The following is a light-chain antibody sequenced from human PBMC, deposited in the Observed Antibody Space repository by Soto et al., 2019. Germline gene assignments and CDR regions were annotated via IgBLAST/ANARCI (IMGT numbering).Light chain of an antibody. CDR1: SSDVGDYNY. CDR3: SSYTSSSTRV. J-gene: IGLJ1*01. CDR2: DVS. V-gene: IGLV2-14*01. Sequence: QSALTQPASVSGSPGQSITISCTGTSSDVGDYNYVSWYQQHTGKAPKLMIFDVSNRPSGVSNRFSGSKSGNTASLTISGLKAEDEAEYYCSSYTSSSTRVFGTGTKLT.